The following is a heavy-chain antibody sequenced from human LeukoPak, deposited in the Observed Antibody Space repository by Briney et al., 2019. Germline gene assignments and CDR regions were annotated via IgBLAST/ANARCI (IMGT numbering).Heavy chain of an antibody. CDR2: ISCNGSNK. D-gene: IGHD1-26*01. Sequence: PGRSLRLSCAASGFTFSSYGMHWVRQAPGKGLEWVAVISCNGSNKYYADSVKGRFTISRDSSKNTLYLQINSLRAEATAVYYCEKALPRMVGATDGVDYWGQGNLVTVSS. J-gene: IGHJ4*02. CDR1: GFTFSSYG. V-gene: IGHV3-30*18. CDR3: EKALPRMVGATDGVDY.